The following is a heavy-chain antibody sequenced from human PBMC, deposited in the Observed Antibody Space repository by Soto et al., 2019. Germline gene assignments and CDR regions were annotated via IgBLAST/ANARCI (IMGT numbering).Heavy chain of an antibody. CDR2: IYHSGGT. Sequence: QVHLQESGPGLVKPSGTLSLTCAVSGGSISSSYWWNWVRQPPGKGLEWIGEIYHSGGTNYSPSLKSRVTISVDKSKNQFSLTLTSVTAADTAVYYCARDVWEDRYLQLWGQGTLVTVSS. CDR1: GGSISSSYW. J-gene: IGHJ1*01. V-gene: IGHV4-4*02. CDR3: ARDVWEDRYLQL. D-gene: IGHD1-26*01.